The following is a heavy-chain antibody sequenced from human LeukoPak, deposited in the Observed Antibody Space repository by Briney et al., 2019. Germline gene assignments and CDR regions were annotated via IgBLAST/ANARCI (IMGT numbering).Heavy chain of an antibody. CDR1: GFTFSSYW. V-gene: IGHV3-74*01. J-gene: IGHJ5*02. D-gene: IGHD1-26*01. CDR2: INSDGSST. CDR3: ARDRRGRYPSGEYTWFDP. Sequence: GGSLRLSCAASGFTFSSYWMHWVRQAPGKGLVWVSRINSDGSSTSYADSVKGRFTISRDNAKHTLYLHMNSLRGEGTAVYYWARDRRGRYPSGEYTWFDPWGQGTLVTVSS.